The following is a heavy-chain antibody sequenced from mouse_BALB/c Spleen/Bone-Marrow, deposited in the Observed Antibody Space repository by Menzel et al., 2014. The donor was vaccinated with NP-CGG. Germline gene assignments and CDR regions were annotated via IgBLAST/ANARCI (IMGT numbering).Heavy chain of an antibody. J-gene: IGHJ4*01. CDR2: ISNGGGST. Sequence: LQQSGGGLVQPGGSLKLSCATSGFTFSDYYMYWVRQTPEKRLEWVAYISNGGGSTYYPDTVEGRFTISRDNAKNTLYLQMSRLKSEDTAMYYCARRGWYYAMDYWGQGTSVTVSS. CDR3: ARRGWYYAMDY. V-gene: IGHV5-12*02. D-gene: IGHD2-3*01. CDR1: GFTFSDYY.